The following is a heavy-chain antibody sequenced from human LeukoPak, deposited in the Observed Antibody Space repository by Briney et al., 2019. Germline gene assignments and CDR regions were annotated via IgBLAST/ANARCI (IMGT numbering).Heavy chain of an antibody. J-gene: IGHJ4*02. CDR3: ARGSGYYYPYFDY. CDR1: GYNFSDYW. CDR2: IYPGDSDT. D-gene: IGHD3-22*01. Sequence: GESLKISCKGSGYNFSDYWIAWVRQKPGKGLEWMGIIYPGDSDTRYSPSFQGQVTISADKSISTAYLQWSSLKASDTAMYYCARGSGYYYPYFDYWGQGTLVTVSS. V-gene: IGHV5-51*01.